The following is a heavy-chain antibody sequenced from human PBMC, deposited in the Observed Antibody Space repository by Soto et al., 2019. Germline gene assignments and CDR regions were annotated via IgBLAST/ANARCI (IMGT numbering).Heavy chain of an antibody. CDR2: ISPDGSST. Sequence: GGSLRLCCEASGFTLSGYWMHWVRQVPGKGLVWVSRISPDGSSTTHADSVKGRFTISRDNAKNTLYLQMNSLRPEDTAVYYCVRPRYDGSPTPFDYWGQGALVTVSS. J-gene: IGHJ4*02. V-gene: IGHV3-74*01. D-gene: IGHD3-22*01. CDR1: GFTLSGYW. CDR3: VRPRYDGSPTPFDY.